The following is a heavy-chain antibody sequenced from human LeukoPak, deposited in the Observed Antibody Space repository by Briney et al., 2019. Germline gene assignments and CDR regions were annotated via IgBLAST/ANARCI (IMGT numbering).Heavy chain of an antibody. CDR3: AKESCSSRCNFDY. V-gene: IGHV3-74*01. CDR2: INTDGSST. J-gene: IGHJ4*02. CDR1: GFTFSSYW. Sequence: RPGGSLRLSCAASGFTFSSYWMHWVRQAPGKGLVWVSRINTDGSSTSYADSVKGRFTISRDNSENTLNLQMNSLRAEDTAVYYCAKESCSSRCNFDYWGQGTLVTVSS. D-gene: IGHD2-2*01.